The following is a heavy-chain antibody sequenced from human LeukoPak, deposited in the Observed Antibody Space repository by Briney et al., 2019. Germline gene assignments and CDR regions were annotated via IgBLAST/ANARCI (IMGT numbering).Heavy chain of an antibody. CDR3: AREDYDYVWGSPAKYFDL. D-gene: IGHD3-16*01. CDR1: GGSISNYY. CDR2: IYYSGDT. J-gene: IGHJ2*01. Sequence: PSETLSLTCTVSGGSISNYYWSWIRQPPGKGLEWVGYIYYSGDTNYSPSLKSRVTISVDTSKNQFSLKLSSVTAADTAVYYCAREDYDYVWGSPAKYFDLWGRGTLVTVSS. V-gene: IGHV4-59*01.